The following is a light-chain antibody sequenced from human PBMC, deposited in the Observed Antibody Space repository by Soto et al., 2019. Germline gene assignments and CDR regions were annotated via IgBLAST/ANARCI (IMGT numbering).Light chain of an antibody. Sequence: QSVLTQPPSVSGSPGQSVTISCTGNSSDVGNYNRVSWYQQPPGTAPKLMIYEVSNRPSGVPDRFSGSKSGNTASLTISGLQAEDEADYYCSAYTSSSTVFGTGTKLTVL. CDR2: EVS. V-gene: IGLV2-18*02. CDR1: SSDVGNYNR. J-gene: IGLJ1*01. CDR3: SAYTSSSTV.